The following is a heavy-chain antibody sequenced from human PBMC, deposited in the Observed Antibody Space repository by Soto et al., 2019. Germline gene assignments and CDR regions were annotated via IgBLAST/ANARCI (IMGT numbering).Heavy chain of an antibody. V-gene: IGHV1-2*02. Sequence: QVQLVQSGAEVKKPGASVQVSCKASGYTFTGYYVHWVRQAPGQGLEWMGWINPNSGGTIYPQKFQGRVTMTRDTSISTAYMELSSLRFDDTAVYYCASTGNYGSGTSFRVDYWGQGTLFTVSS. D-gene: IGHD3-10*01. J-gene: IGHJ4*02. CDR1: GYTFTGYY. CDR2: INPNSGGT. CDR3: ASTGNYGSGTSFRVDY.